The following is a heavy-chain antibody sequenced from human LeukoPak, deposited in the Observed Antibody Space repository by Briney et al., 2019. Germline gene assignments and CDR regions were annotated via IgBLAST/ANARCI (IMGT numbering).Heavy chain of an antibody. D-gene: IGHD3-3*01. V-gene: IGHV3-30*18. CDR2: ISYDGTNK. CDR1: GFTFSSYG. J-gene: IGHJ4*02. CDR3: AKDLNYDFWSGLGD. Sequence: GGSLRLSGAVSGFTFSSYGMHWVRQAPGKGLEWMAVISYDGTNKYYADSVKGRFTISRDNSKNTLYLQMNSLRAEDTAVYYCAKDLNYDFWSGLGDWGQGTLVTVSS.